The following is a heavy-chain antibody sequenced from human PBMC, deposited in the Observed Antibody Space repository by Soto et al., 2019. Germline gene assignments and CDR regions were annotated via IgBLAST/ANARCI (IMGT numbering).Heavy chain of an antibody. CDR3: ARVPDY. J-gene: IGHJ4*02. D-gene: IGHD2-2*01. Sequence: QLQLQESGSGLVKPSQTLSLTCAVSGGSISSGGYSWSWIRQPPGKGLEWIGYMYHSGSTYYNPSLQRRDPITIERAKNQFSLNLSSVTAADTAVYYCARVPDYWGQGILVTGSS. CDR2: MYHSGST. V-gene: IGHV4-30-2*01. CDR1: GGSISSGGYS.